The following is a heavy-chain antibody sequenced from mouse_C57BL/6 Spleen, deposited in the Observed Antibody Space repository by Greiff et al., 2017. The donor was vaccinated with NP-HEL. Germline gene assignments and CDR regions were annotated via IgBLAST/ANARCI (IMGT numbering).Heavy chain of an antibody. Sequence: QVQLQQSGPGLVQPSQSLSITCTVSGFSLTSYGVHWVRQPPGKGLEWLGVIWSGGSTDYNAAFISRLSISKDNSKSQVFFKMNSLQADDTAIYYCAKIYYGYDGYYYAMDYWGQGTSVTVSS. CDR2: IWSGGST. V-gene: IGHV2-4*01. CDR1: GFSLTSYG. J-gene: IGHJ4*01. CDR3: AKIYYGYDGYYYAMDY. D-gene: IGHD2-2*01.